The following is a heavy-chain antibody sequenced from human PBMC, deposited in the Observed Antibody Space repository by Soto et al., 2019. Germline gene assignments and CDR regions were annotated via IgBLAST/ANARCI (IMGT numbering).Heavy chain of an antibody. CDR3: AKRRGDHSNYSWGIDV. V-gene: IGHV3-30*18. J-gene: IGHJ6*02. D-gene: IGHD4-4*01. Sequence: QVQLVESGGGVVQPGRSLRLSCAASGSTFRNYGMHWVRQAPGKGLVWVTVISYDGSHKYYADSVKGRFTISRDNSKNTVYLEMNSLRDEDTAVYYCAKRRGDHSNYSWGIDVWGQGTTVTVSS. CDR1: GSTFRNYG. CDR2: ISYDGSHK.